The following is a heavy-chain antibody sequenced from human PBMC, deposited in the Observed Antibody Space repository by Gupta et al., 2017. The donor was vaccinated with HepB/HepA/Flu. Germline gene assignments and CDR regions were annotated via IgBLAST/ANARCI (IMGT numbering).Heavy chain of an antibody. CDR2: ISGSGGST. Sequence: EVQLLESGGGLVQPGGSLRLSCAASGFTFSSYAMSWVRQAPGKGLEGVSAISGSGGSTYYADSVKGRFTISRDNSKNTLYLQMNSLRAEDTAVYYCAKDLAGYCSSTSCYGVEKLPDWYFDLWGRGTLVTVSS. CDR3: AKDLAGYCSSTSCYGVEKLPDWYFDL. D-gene: IGHD2-2*01. CDR1: GFTFSSYA. J-gene: IGHJ2*01. V-gene: IGHV3-23*01.